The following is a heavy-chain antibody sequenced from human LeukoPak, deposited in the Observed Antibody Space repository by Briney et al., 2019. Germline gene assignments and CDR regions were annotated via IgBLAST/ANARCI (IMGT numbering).Heavy chain of an antibody. CDR2: ISGSGHNT. J-gene: IGHJ4*02. V-gene: IGHV3-23*01. CDR1: GFTFSTFG. CDR3: AKRGGYDYGSHFDH. D-gene: IGHD3-10*01. Sequence: GGSLRLSCAASGFTFSTFGVGWVRRAPGKGLEGGSAISGSGHNTYYTDCVKGRFTMSTDNSKNTLYLQMYSLRAEDTAAYYCAKRGGYDYGSHFDHWGQGTLVTVSS.